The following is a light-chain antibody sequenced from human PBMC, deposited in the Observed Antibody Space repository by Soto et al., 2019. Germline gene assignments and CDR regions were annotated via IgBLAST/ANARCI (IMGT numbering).Light chain of an antibody. CDR3: SSYTSSSTRV. V-gene: IGLV2-14*01. Sequence: QSALTQPASVSGSPGQSITISCTGTSSDVGGYNYVSWYQQHPGKAPKLMIYDVSNRPSGVSNRFSGSKSGNTAFLTISGLQAEDEADYYCSSYTSSSTRVFGGGTKVTV. CDR1: SSDVGGYNY. J-gene: IGLJ3*02. CDR2: DVS.